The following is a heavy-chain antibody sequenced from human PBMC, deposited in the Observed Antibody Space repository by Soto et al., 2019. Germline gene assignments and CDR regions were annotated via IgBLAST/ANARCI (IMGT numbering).Heavy chain of an antibody. D-gene: IGHD1-26*01. CDR3: ARERQWEPLPY. CDR1: GYTFSNYW. V-gene: IGHV1-18*04. Sequence: ASMKVSSKASGYTFSNYWITRVRQAPGQGREWMGWVSAYNRNTNYAQKFEDRVTMTTDTSTGTAYMELRSLRSDDTAVYLCARERQWEPLPYWS. CDR2: VSAYNRNT. J-gene: IGHJ4*01.